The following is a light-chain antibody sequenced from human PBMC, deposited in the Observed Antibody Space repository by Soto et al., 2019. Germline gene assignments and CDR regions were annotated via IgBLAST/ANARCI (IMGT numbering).Light chain of an antibody. CDR2: LNSDGSH. J-gene: IGLJ3*02. CDR1: SRHSNYV. V-gene: IGLV4-69*01. Sequence: QPVLTQSPSASASLGASVRLTCTLTSRHSNYVIAWHQQQPEKGPRYLMTLNSDGSHTKGDGIPDRFSGSSSGAERYLTISSLQSEDEADYYCQTWGTDFVFGGGTKLTVL. CDR3: QTWGTDFV.